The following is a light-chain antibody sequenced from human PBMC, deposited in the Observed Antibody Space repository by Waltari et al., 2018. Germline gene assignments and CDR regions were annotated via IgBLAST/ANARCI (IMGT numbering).Light chain of an antibody. J-gene: IGLJ3*02. Sequence: NFMLTQPHSVSESPGKTVTIPCTRRSGTLASNSVQCYQQRPGSSPAPVIFEDDQRPSGVPDRCSGAIDSSSNSASLTISGLKTEDEADYYCQSYDSSDLWVFGGGTRLTVL. CDR3: QSYDSSDLWV. V-gene: IGLV6-57*01. CDR2: EDD. CDR1: SGTLASNS.